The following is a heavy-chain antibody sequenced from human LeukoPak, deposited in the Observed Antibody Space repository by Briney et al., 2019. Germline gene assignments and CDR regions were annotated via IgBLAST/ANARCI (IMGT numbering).Heavy chain of an antibody. D-gene: IGHD6-13*01. V-gene: IGHV3-23*01. J-gene: IGHJ4*02. CDR1: GLSFSNYA. CDR3: AKGRRSIAAADFDY. Sequence: PGGSLRLSCAASGLSFSNYAMYWVRQAPGKGLEWVSAIGGTGGNIFYTDSVKGRFTISRDNSKNTLYLHMNSLRAEDTALYYCAKGRRSIAAADFDYWGQGTLVTVSS. CDR2: IGGTGGNI.